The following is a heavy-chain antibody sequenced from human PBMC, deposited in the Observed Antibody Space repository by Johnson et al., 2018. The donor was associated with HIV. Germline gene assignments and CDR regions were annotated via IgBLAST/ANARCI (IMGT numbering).Heavy chain of an antibody. V-gene: IGHV3-30-3*01. CDR2: LSFDGSNK. D-gene: IGHD5-24*01. CDR1: GFTFDDYA. J-gene: IGHJ3*02. CDR3: ARDGDEFGDGYNPTEI. Sequence: QVQLVASGGGLVQPGRSLRLSCAASGFTFDDYAMHWVRQAPGKGLEWVAVLSFDGSNKYYAYPVKGRFTISRDNSKNTLYLQMNSLRAEDTAVYYCARDGDEFGDGYNPTEIWGQGTMVTVSS.